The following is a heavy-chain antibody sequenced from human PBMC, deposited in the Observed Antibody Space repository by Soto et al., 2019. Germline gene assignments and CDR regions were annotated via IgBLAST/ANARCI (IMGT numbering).Heavy chain of an antibody. CDR1: GVSISSNY. CDR3: ARYRREAVAGYTLDN. Sequence: PSENLSLTCTVSGVSISSNYWTWIRQPPGKGLEWIGYVYNSGSTNYNPSLKSRVTISEDTSKSQFSLKVNSMTAADTAVYYCARYRREAVAGYTLDNWGQGTVVTVS. CDR2: VYNSGST. D-gene: IGHD6-13*01. V-gene: IGHV4-59*01. J-gene: IGHJ4*02.